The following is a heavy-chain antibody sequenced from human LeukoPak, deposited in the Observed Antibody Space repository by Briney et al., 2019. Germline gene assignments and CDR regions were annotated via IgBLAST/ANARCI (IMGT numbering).Heavy chain of an antibody. V-gene: IGHV3-23*01. CDR2: ISGSGGST. J-gene: IGHJ4*02. CDR3: AKLYVWGSYRPYYFDY. D-gene: IGHD3-16*02. Sequence: GSLRLSCAASGFTFSSYGMSWVRQAPGKGLEWVSAISGSGGSTYYADSVKGRFTISRDNSKNTLYLQMNSLRAEDTAVYYCAKLYVWGSYRPYYFDYWGQGTLVTVSS. CDR1: GFTFSSYG.